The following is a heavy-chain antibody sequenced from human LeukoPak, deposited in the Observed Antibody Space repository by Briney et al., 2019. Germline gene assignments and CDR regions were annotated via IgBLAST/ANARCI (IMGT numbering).Heavy chain of an antibody. D-gene: IGHD3-10*01. CDR3: ASDNYYGDAFDI. J-gene: IGHJ3*02. CDR1: GFTFSSYW. V-gene: IGHV3-7*03. Sequence: GGSLRLSCAASGFTFSSYWMNWARQAPGKGLEWVASINHNGNVNYYVDSVKGRFTISRDNAKNSLYLQMNSLRAEDTAVYYCASDNYYGDAFDIWGQGTMVTVSS. CDR2: INHNGNVN.